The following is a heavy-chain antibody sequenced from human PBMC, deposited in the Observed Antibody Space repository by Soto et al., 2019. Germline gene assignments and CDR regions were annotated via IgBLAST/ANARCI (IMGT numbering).Heavy chain of an antibody. Sequence: ASVKVSCKASGYTFTEYDINGVRQAPGQGLEWMGCMNPNTGNTRYAQHFQGRVTITADESTSTAYMELSSLRSEDTAVYYCARGRIAINWFDPWGQGTLVTGSS. CDR2: MNPNTGNT. CDR3: ARGRIAINWFDP. V-gene: IGHV1-8*03. CDR1: GYTFTEYD. J-gene: IGHJ5*02. D-gene: IGHD2-15*01.